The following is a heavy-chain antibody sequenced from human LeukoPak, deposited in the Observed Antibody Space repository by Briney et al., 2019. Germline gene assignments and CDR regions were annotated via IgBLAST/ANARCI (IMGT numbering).Heavy chain of an antibody. CDR3: AREFAAGLLTSFDY. V-gene: IGHV1-2*04. CDR1: GYTFSGHY. Sequence: GASVKVSCKTSGYTFSGHYLHWVRQAPGQGLEGMGWINPNSGGTNYAQKFQGWVTMTRDTSISTVYMELSRLRSDDTAVYYCAREFAAGLLTSFDYWGQGTLVTVSS. J-gene: IGHJ4*02. CDR2: INPNSGGT. D-gene: IGHD3-9*01.